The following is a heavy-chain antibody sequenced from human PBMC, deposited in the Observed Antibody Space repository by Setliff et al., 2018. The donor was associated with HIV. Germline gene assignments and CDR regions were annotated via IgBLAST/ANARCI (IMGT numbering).Heavy chain of an antibody. CDR1: GFTFRDYG. V-gene: IGHV3-20*04. CDR2: INCNGGST. J-gene: IGHJ4*02. CDR3: ARARSYDTRFHGGMGY. D-gene: IGHD3-22*01. Sequence: PGGSLRLSCAASGFTFRDYGMSWVRQAPGKGLEWVSGINCNGGSTCYTDSVKGRFTISRDNVKNSLYLQMNSLRAEDTAVYCCARARSYDTRFHGGMGYWGQGTLVTVSS.